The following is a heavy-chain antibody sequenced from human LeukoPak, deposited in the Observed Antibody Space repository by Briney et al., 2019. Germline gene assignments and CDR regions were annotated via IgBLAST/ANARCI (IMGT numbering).Heavy chain of an antibody. V-gene: IGHV3-21*01. CDR2: ISSSSSYI. J-gene: IGHJ5*02. Sequence: GGSLRLSCAASGFTFSSYSMNWVRQAPGKGLEWVSSISSSSSYIYYADSVKGRFTISRDNAKNSLYLQMNSLRAEDTAVYYCARDKVEYSSPTRFDPWCQGTLVTVSS. CDR1: GFTFSSYS. D-gene: IGHD6-6*01. CDR3: ARDKVEYSSPTRFDP.